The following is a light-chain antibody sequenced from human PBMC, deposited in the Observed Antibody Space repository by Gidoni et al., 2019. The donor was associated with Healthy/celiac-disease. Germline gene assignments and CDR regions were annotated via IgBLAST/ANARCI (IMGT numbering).Light chain of an antibody. CDR1: KLGDKY. CDR3: QAWDSSTPVV. J-gene: IGLJ2*01. CDR2: QDS. V-gene: IGLV3-1*01. Sequence: SYELTQPPSVSVSPGQTASITCSGDKLGDKYACWYQQKPGQSPVLVIYQDSKRPSGIPERFSGSNSGNTATLTISGIQAMDEADYYCQAWDSSTPVVFGGGTKLTVL.